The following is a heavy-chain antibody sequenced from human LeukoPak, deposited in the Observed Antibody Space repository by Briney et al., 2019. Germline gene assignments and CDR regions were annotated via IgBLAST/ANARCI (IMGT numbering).Heavy chain of an antibody. CDR1: EFTFSSHS. CDR3: ARSLKVSAALDVFDI. D-gene: IGHD2-2*01. CDR2: ISRSGGSI. Sequence: GGSLRLSCAASEFTFSSHSMNWVRQAPGKGLEWVSSISRSGGSIYYADSLKGRFTISRDNAKNSLYLQMNSLKAEDTAVYFCARSLKVSAALDVFDIWGQGTMVTVSS. V-gene: IGHV3-21*01. J-gene: IGHJ3*02.